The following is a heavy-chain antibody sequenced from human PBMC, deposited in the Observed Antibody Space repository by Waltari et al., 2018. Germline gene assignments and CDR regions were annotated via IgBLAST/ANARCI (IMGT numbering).Heavy chain of an antibody. CDR3: ARMDNWNSNDAFDI. J-gene: IGHJ3*02. D-gene: IGHD1-7*01. CDR2: ISSSSSYI. Sequence: EVQLVESGGGLVQPGGSLRLSCAASGFTFSSYWMHWVRQAPGKGLGWVSSISSSSSYIYYADSVKGRFTVSRDNAKNSLYLQMNSLRAEDTAVYYCARMDNWNSNDAFDIWGQGTMVTVSS. CDR1: GFTFSSYW. V-gene: IGHV3-21*01.